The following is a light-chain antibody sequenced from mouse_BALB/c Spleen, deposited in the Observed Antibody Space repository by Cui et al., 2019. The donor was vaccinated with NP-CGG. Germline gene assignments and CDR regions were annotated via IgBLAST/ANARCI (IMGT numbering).Light chain of an antibody. CDR2: GTN. CDR1: TGAVTTSNY. J-gene: IGLJ1*01. V-gene: IGLV1*01. Sequence: VTQESALTTSPGETVTLTCRSSTGAVTTSNYANWVQEKPDHLFTGLIGGTNNRAPGVPARFSGSLIGDKTALTITGAQTEDEAIYFCALWYSNHWVFGGGTKLTVL. CDR3: ALWYSNHWV.